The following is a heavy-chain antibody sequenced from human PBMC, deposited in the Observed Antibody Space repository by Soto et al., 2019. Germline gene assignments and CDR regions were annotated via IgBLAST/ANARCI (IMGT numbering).Heavy chain of an antibody. CDR2: ISSSSSYI. J-gene: IGHJ4*02. V-gene: IGHV3-21*01. Sequence: GXSLRLSCAASGFTFSSYSMNWVRQAPGKGLEWVSSISSSSSYIYYADSVKGRFTISRDNAKNSLYLQMNSLRAEDTAVYYCARASSTSWDGLDYWGQGTLVTVSS. CDR3: ARASSTSWDGLDY. CDR1: GFTFSSYS. D-gene: IGHD2-2*01.